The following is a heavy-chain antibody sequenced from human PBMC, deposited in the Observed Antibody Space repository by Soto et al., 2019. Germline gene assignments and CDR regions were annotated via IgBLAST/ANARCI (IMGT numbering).Heavy chain of an antibody. D-gene: IGHD6-13*01. V-gene: IGHV3-30*18. J-gene: IGHJ6*02. CDR3: AKDTHQLAYYYYAMDV. CDR1: GFTFSTYG. CDR2: ISYDGSNK. Sequence: QVQLVESGGGVVQPGRSLRLSCAASGFTFSTYGIHWVRQAPGKGLEWVAVISYDGSNKYYADSVKGRFTISRDNSKNTLYMQMNSLIAEDTAVYYCAKDTHQLAYYYYAMDVWGQGTTVTVSS.